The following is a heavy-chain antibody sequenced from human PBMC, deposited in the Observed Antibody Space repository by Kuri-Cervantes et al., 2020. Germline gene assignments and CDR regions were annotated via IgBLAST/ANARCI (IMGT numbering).Heavy chain of an antibody. CDR2: IYQSGTT. CDR1: GYSISRGYY. V-gene: IGHV4-38-2*01. CDR3: ASIPSHFGHTFDI. Sequence: SETLSLTCVVSGYSISRGYYWAWIRQPPGKGLEWLGTIYQSGTTYYNPSLRSRVTMSVDRSRNQFSLKLSSVTAADTAVYYCASIPSHFGHTFDIWGQGTMVTVSS. D-gene: IGHD3-3*01. J-gene: IGHJ3*02.